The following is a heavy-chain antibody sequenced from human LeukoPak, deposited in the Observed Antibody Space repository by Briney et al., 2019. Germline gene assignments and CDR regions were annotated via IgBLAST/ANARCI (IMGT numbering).Heavy chain of an antibody. D-gene: IGHD5-18*01. CDR1: GGSISSGSYY. V-gene: IGHV4-61*02. Sequence: PSETLSLTCTVSGGSISSGSYYWSWIRQPAGKGLEWIGRIYTSGSTNYNPSLKSRVTISVDTSKNQFSLKLSSVTAADTAVYYCAREYRYSYHYYYYYYMDVWGKGTTVTVSS. J-gene: IGHJ6*03. CDR2: IYTSGST. CDR3: AREYRYSYHYYYYYYMDV.